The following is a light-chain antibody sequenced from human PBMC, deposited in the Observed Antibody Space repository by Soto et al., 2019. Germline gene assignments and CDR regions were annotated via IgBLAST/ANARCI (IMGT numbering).Light chain of an antibody. V-gene: IGLV1-51*01. CDR3: ATWDSSLGSVV. Sequence: QPVLTQPPSVSVAPGQKVTISCSGSSYNIGGNYVSWYVQLPGTAPKFLIYGNNKRPSGIPDRFSGSKSGTSATLGITGLQTEDEADYYCATWDSSLGSVVFGGGTKLTVL. J-gene: IGLJ3*02. CDR1: SYNIGGNY. CDR2: GNN.